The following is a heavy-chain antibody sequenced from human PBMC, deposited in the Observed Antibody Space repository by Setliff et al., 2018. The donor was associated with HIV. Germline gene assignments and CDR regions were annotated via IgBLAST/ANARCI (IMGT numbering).Heavy chain of an antibody. D-gene: IGHD6-13*01. J-gene: IGHJ4*02. V-gene: IGHV4-4*09. CDR1: GGSISGYH. Sequence: LETLSLTCTVSGGSISGYHWNWLRQTPGKGLEWIGYIYTSRGTNYNHSLRTRVIISVDTSNQFSLKLSSVTAADAAVYYCARSPSYRSSWEYYFDYWGQGILVTVSS. CDR3: ARSPSYRSSWEYYFDY. CDR2: IYTSRGT.